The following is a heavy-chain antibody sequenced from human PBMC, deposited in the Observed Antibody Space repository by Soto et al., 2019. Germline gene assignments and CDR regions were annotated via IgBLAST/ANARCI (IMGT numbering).Heavy chain of an antibody. J-gene: IGHJ6*02. D-gene: IGHD6-6*01. CDR2: IYHSGST. V-gene: IGHV4-4*02. CDR3: ARDGGYSSSYYYYGMDV. CDR1: GGSISSSNW. Sequence: ASETLSLTCAVSGGSISSSNWWRWVRQPPGKGLEWIGEIYHSGSTNYNPSLKSRVTISVDKSKNQFSLKLSSVTAADTAVYYCARDGGYSSSYYYYGMDVWGQGTTVTVSS.